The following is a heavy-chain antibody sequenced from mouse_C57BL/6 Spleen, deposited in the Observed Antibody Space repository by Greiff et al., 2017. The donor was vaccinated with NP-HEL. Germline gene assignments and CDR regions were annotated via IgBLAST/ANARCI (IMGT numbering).Heavy chain of an antibody. CDR2: INPNNGGT. Sequence: EVQLQQSGPELVKPGASVKISCKASGYTFTDYYMNWVKQSHGKSLEWIGDINPNNGGTSYNQKFKGKATLTVDKSSSTAYMELRSLPSEDSAVYYCARTIDDYSWFTYWGQGTLVTVSA. J-gene: IGHJ3*01. D-gene: IGHD2-3*01. V-gene: IGHV1-26*01. CDR3: ARTIDDYSWFTY. CDR1: GYTFTDYY.